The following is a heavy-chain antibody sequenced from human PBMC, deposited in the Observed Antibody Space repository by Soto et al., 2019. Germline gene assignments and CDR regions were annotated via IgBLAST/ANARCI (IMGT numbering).Heavy chain of an antibody. Sequence: PSETLSLTCTVSNGSIGSGGYSWSWIRQTPGKGLEWIGYIYPTGKTYYNPSLKNRATLSIDTSQNQFSLQLTSVTAADTAVYYCARAPPGPAPRWGVWGHGTTVTVSS. D-gene: IGHD3-16*01. CDR2: IYPTGKT. J-gene: IGHJ6*02. CDR3: ARAPPGPAPRWGV. CDR1: NGSIGSGGYS. V-gene: IGHV4-30-2*01.